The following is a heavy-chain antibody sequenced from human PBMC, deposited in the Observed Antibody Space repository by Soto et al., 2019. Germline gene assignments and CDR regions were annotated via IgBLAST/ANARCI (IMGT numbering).Heavy chain of an antibody. V-gene: IGHV4-59*01. D-gene: IGHD1-26*01. Sequence: PSETLSLTCTVSGGSISSYYWSWIRQPPGKGLEWIGYIYYSWSTDYNPSLKSRVTISVDTSKNQFSLKLSSVTAADTAVYYCARETTGSYDDAFDMWGQGTMVTVS. CDR3: ARETTGSYDDAFDM. CDR1: GGSISSYY. J-gene: IGHJ3*02. CDR2: IYYSWST.